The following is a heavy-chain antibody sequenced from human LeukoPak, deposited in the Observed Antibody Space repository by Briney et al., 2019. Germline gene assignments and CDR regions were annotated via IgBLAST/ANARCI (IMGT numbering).Heavy chain of an antibody. CDR2: INPNSGGT. D-gene: IGHD6-13*01. CDR3: ARVWAAAGTGSFDY. CDR1: GYTFTGYY. Sequence: ASVKVSCKASGYTFTGYYMHWVRQAPGQGLEWMGWINPNSGGTNYAQKFQSRVTMTRDTSISTAYMELSRLRSDDTAVYYCARVWAAAGTGSFDYWGQGTLVTVSS. J-gene: IGHJ4*02. V-gene: IGHV1-2*02.